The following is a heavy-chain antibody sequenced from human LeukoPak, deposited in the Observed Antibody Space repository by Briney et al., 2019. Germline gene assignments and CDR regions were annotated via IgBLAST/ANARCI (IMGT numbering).Heavy chain of an antibody. CDR2: INPNSGGT. J-gene: IGHJ4*02. CDR1: GYTFTGYY. CDR3: ARGVIPDSSSWGSYDY. Sequence: VASVKVSCKASGYTFTGYYMHWVRQAPGQGLEWMGWINPNSGGTNYAQKFQGRVTMTRDTSISTAYMELSRLRSDDTAVYYCARGVIPDSSSWGSYDYWGQGTLVTVSS. D-gene: IGHD6-13*01. V-gene: IGHV1-2*02.